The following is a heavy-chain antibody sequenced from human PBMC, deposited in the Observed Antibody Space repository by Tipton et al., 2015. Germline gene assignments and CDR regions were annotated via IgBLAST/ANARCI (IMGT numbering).Heavy chain of an antibody. J-gene: IGHJ4*02. CDR2: IQYSGST. Sequence: TLSLTCSVSSDSISKYYWSWIRQPPGKELEWIGYIQYSGSTNYNPSLKSRVTISVDTSKNQFSLEMRSVTATDTAVYYCARARGRHGGLFDSWGQGTLVTVSS. V-gene: IGHV4-59*01. CDR3: ARARGRHGGLFDS. D-gene: IGHD4-23*01. CDR1: SDSISKYY.